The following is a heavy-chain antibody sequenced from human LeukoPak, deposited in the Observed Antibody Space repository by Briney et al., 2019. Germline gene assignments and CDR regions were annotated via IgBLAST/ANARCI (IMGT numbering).Heavy chain of an antibody. CDR3: ARGPPYCSSTSCYLEY. Sequence: GRSLRLSCAASGFTFSSYGVHWVRQAPGKGLEWVAVIWYDGSNKYYADSVKGRFTISRDNSKNTLYLQMNSLRAEDTAVYYCARGPPYCSSTSCYLEYWGQGTLVTVSS. D-gene: IGHD2-2*01. V-gene: IGHV3-33*01. CDR1: GFTFSSYG. J-gene: IGHJ4*02. CDR2: IWYDGSNK.